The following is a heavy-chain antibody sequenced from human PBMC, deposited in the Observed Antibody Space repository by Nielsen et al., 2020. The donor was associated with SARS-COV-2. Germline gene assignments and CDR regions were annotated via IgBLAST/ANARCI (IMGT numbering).Heavy chain of an antibody. Sequence: SETMSLTSTVSGGSISSSSYYWGWIRQPPGKGLEWIGSIYYSGSTYYNPSLKSRVTISVDTSKNQFSLKLSSVTAADTAVYYCARCIDTIAAAGPDYWGQGTLVTVSS. V-gene: IGHV4-39*07. CDR1: GGSISSSSYY. CDR2: IYYSGST. CDR3: ARCIDTIAAAGPDY. D-gene: IGHD6-13*01. J-gene: IGHJ4*02.